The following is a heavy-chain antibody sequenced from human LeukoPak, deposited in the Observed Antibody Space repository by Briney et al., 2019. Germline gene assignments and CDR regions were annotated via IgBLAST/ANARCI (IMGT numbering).Heavy chain of an antibody. Sequence: GRCLRLSCAASGFTFSNYGTYWVRQAPGTGLEWVTFISDDGSRKYYVDSVKGRFTTSRDNSKNTLYLQMNSLRVEDTAVYYCAKDRSTTWSFDYWGQGTLVSVSS. D-gene: IGHD6-13*01. V-gene: IGHV3-30*18. CDR2: ISDDGSRK. J-gene: IGHJ4*02. CDR3: AKDRSTTWSFDY. CDR1: GFTFSNYG.